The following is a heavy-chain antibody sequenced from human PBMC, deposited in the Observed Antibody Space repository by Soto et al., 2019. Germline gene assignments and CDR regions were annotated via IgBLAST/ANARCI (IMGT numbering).Heavy chain of an antibody. CDR1: GFTFSSYS. D-gene: IGHD3-10*01. V-gene: IGHV3-23*01. J-gene: IGHJ4*02. CDR2: FRSGGDDGTT. CDR3: AKKVNSGPGSQYFDY. Sequence: LRLSCAASGFTFSSYSMSWVRQAPGKGLEWVSGFRSGGDDGTTHYADSVKGRFTISRDNSKNTRFLQMDSLRAEDTAIYYCAKKVNSGPGSQYFDYWGQGTLVTVSS.